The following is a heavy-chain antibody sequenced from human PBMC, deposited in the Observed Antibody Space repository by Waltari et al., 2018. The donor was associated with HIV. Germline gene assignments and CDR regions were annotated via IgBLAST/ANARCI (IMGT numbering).Heavy chain of an antibody. CDR2: IMSSSSTI. D-gene: IGHD3-22*01. V-gene: IGHV3-48*04. CDR3: ARGSYDSSGYADY. Sequence: EVQLVESGGGLVQPGGSLRHSCAGSGFTFSSYSLTWVRQATGKGVEWVSYIMSSSSTIYYADSVKGRFTISRDNAKNSLYLQMNSLRAEDTAVYYCARGSYDSSGYADYWGQGTLVTVSS. J-gene: IGHJ4*02. CDR1: GFTFSSYS.